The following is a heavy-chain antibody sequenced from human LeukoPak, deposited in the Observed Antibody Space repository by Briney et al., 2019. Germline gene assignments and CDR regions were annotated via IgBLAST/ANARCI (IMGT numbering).Heavy chain of an antibody. D-gene: IGHD3-22*01. J-gene: IGHJ1*01. V-gene: IGHV4-59*01. CDR1: GGSISSYY. CDR3: ARDRNYYDSSFQH. Sequence: SETLSLTCSVSGGSISSYYWSWIRQPPGKGLEWIGYIYYSGSTNYNPSLKSRVTISLDTSRNQFSLKLRSVTAADTAVYYCARDRNYYDSSFQHWGQGTLVTVSS. CDR2: IYYSGST.